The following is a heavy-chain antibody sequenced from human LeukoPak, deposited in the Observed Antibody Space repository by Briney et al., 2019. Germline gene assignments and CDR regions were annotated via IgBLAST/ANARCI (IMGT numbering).Heavy chain of an antibody. J-gene: IGHJ5*02. CDR1: GYTFTGYY. V-gene: IGHV1-2*02. CDR3: ARGRAVAGTSWFDP. CDR2: INPNSGGS. D-gene: IGHD6-19*01. Sequence: GASVTVSCKASGYTFTGYYMHWVRQAPGQGLEWMGWINPNSGGSNYAQKFQGRVTMTRDTSISTAYMELSRLRSDDTAVYYCARGRAVAGTSWFDPWGQGTLVTVSS.